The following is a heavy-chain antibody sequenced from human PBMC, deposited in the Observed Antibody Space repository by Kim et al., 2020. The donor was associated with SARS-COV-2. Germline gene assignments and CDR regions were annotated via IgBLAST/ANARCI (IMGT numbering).Heavy chain of an antibody. CDR3: VKEVMPTSGTNYFDY. CDR1: GFTFSTYA. Sequence: GGSLRLSCSASGFTFSTYAMYWVRQAPGKGLEYVSSISRSGLTIDYADSMKGRSTISRDNSKNMLYLQVSSLRPEDTAVYSCVKEVMPTSGTNYFDYWG. J-gene: IGHJ4*01. CDR2: ISRSGLTI. V-gene: IGHV3-64D*09. D-gene: IGHD2-8*01.